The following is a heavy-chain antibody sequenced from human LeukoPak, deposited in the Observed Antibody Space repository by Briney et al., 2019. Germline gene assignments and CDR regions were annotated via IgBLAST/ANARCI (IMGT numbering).Heavy chain of an antibody. J-gene: IGHJ5*02. Sequence: ASVKVSCKASGYTFTSYGISWVRQAPGQGLEWMGWISAYNGNTNYAQKLQGRVTITTDTSTSTAYMELRSLRSDDTAVYYCARSLDDYVWGSYRYYNWFDPWGQGTLVTVSS. V-gene: IGHV1-18*01. CDR2: ISAYNGNT. CDR3: ARSLDDYVWGSYRYYNWFDP. CDR1: GYTFTSYG. D-gene: IGHD3-16*02.